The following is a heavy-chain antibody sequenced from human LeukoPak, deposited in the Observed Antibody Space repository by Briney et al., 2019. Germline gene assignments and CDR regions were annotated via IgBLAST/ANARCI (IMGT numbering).Heavy chain of an antibody. J-gene: IGHJ4*02. CDR2: IWYDGSNK. Sequence: GGSLRLSCAASGFTFSSYGTHWVRQAPGKGLEWVAVIWYDGSNKNYADSVKGRFTISRDNSKNTLYLQMNSLRAEDTAVYYCARVADYSNSAHADYWGQGTLVTVSS. V-gene: IGHV3-33*01. CDR1: GFTFSSYG. CDR3: ARVADYSNSAHADY. D-gene: IGHD4-11*01.